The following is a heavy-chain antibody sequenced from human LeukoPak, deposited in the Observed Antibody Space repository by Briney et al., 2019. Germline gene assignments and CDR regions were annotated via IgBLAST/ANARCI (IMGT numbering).Heavy chain of an antibody. J-gene: IGHJ4*02. CDR3: ARMYNGIDF. V-gene: IGHV3-11*06. D-gene: IGHD3-10*01. CDR1: GFTFSDYY. Sequence: PGGSLRLSCAASGFTFSDYYMSWIRQAPGKGLEWISYISSSTYTNYADSVKGRFTISRGNAKNSLYLQMNSLRAEDTAVYYCARMYNGIDFWGQGTLVTVSS. CDR2: ISSSTYT.